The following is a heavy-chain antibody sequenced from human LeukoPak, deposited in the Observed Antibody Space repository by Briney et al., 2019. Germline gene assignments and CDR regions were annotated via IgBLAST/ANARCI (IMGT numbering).Heavy chain of an antibody. V-gene: IGHV4-39*01. J-gene: IGHJ4*02. CDR3: ARLDYAPGNFDS. CDR1: GGSISSNTDS. Sequence: SETLSLTCTVSGGSISSNTDSWGWIRQPPGKGLEWIGGIYYSGSTYYNPSPKSRVTISVDTSKNQFSLKLFSVTAADTAVYFCARLDYAPGNFDSWGQGTLLTVSS. CDR2: IYYSGST. D-gene: IGHD4-17*01.